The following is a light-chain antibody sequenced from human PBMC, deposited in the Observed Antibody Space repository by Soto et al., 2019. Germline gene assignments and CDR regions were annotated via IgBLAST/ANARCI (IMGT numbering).Light chain of an antibody. CDR3: WSYASDTLI. CDR1: NSDIGAYDY. V-gene: IGLV2-14*01. CDR2: EVT. Sequence: QSALTQPASVSGSPGQSITISCTGSNSDIGAYDYVSWYHQHPGKPPTLLTSEVTFRPSGVPNRFSDSKSGNTATLTISGLLTEDEADYYCWSYASDTLIFGGGTKLTVL. J-gene: IGLJ2*01.